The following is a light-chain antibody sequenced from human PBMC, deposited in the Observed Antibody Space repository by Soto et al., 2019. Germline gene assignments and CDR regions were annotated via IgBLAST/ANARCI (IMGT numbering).Light chain of an antibody. CDR3: QQTNSFPIT. V-gene: IGKV1D-12*01. Sequence: DVPVTQSPSFVSASVGDRVTTTCRASQGIGTWLAWYQQKPGKAPSLLIYGATDLQSGVPSRFSGSGLGTHFSLTIFSLQPEDFATYYCQQTNSFPITFGQGTRLEI. CDR2: GAT. CDR1: QGIGTW. J-gene: IGKJ5*01.